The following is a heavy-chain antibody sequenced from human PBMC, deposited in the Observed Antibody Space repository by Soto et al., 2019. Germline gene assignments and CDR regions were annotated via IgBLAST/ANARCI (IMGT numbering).Heavy chain of an antibody. CDR2: ISSSSSTM. Sequence: PGGSLRLSCAASGFTFSSYSMNWVRQAPGKGLEWVSYISSSSSTMYYADSVKGRFTISRDNAKNSLYLRMNSLRDEDTAVYYCARPEYSSSSYGMDVWGQGTTVTVS. D-gene: IGHD6-6*01. V-gene: IGHV3-48*02. CDR1: GFTFSSYS. CDR3: ARPEYSSSSYGMDV. J-gene: IGHJ6*02.